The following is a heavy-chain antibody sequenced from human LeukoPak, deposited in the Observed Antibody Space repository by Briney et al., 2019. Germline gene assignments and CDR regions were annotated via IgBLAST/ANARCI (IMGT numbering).Heavy chain of an antibody. V-gene: IGHV4-59*08. CDR3: ASQLLIPGYYFDY. Sequence: SETLSLTCTVSGGSISSYYWSWIRQPPGKGLEWIGYIYYSGSTNYNPSLKSRVTISVDTSKNQFSLKLSSVTAADTAVYYCASQLLIPGYYFDYWGQGTLVTVSS. D-gene: IGHD2-15*01. J-gene: IGHJ4*02. CDR1: GGSISSYY. CDR2: IYYSGST.